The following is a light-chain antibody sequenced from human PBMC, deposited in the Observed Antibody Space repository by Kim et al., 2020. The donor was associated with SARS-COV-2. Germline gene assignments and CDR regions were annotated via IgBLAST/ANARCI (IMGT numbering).Light chain of an antibody. Sequence: ASVEDRVTITCRASQDIRNDLGWYQQNPGRATKRLIYGASSVQSGVPSRFSGSGSGTEFTLTISSLQPEDFATYFCLQHNTYPITFGQGTRLEIK. CDR1: QDIRND. CDR3: LQHNTYPIT. CDR2: GAS. J-gene: IGKJ5*01. V-gene: IGKV1-17*01.